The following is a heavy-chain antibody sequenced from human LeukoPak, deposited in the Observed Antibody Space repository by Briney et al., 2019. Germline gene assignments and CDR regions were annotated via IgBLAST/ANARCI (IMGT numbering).Heavy chain of an antibody. CDR2: INPSGGST. CDR3: AGGVGGTVGQEADAFDI. V-gene: IGHV1-46*01. Sequence: GASVKVSCKASGYTFTSYGISWVRQAPGQGLEWMGIINPSGGSTSYAQKFQGRITMTRDMSTSTVYMELSSLRSEDTAVYYCAGGVGGTVGQEADAFDIWGQGTMVTVSS. J-gene: IGHJ3*02. D-gene: IGHD1-14*01. CDR1: GYTFTSYG.